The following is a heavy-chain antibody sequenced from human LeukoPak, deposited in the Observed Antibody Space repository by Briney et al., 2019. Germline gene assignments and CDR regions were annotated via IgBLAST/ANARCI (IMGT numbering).Heavy chain of an antibody. Sequence: GSLRLSFATSGIPFSDYWMHWVRQAPGKGLVWVSHIDQFGTYATYADSVRGRFAISRDNAKNTVYLQLNSLRAEDTAVYYCATDDYRGLGYWGRGTLVTVSS. D-gene: IGHD4-11*01. CDR2: IDQFGTYA. CDR3: ATDDYRGLGY. V-gene: IGHV3-74*01. CDR1: GIPFSDYW. J-gene: IGHJ4*02.